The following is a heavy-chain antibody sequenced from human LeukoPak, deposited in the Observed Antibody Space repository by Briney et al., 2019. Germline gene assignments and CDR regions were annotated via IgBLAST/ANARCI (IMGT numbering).Heavy chain of an antibody. CDR3: ARVPKSRRSNEGDYFDY. Sequence: ASVKVSCKASGYIFTTFYIHWVRQAPGQGLEWMGILNPSGGSTTYAQKFRGRVTMTRDKSTTTVYMELSGLRSEDTGVYYCARVPKSRRSNEGDYFDYWGQGTLVTVSS. J-gene: IGHJ4*02. V-gene: IGHV1-46*01. D-gene: IGHD1-1*01. CDR2: LNPSGGST. CDR1: GYIFTTFY.